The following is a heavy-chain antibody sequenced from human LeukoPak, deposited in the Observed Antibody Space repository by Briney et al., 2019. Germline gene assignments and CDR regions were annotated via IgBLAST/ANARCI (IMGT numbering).Heavy chain of an antibody. J-gene: IGHJ4*02. D-gene: IGHD5-12*01. CDR1: GGSISSYY. Sequence: SETLSLTYTVSGGSISSYYWSWIRQPPGKGLEWIGYIYYSGSTNYNPSLKSRVTISVDTSKNQLSLKLSSVTAADTAVYYCARGGYSGYDYAPLDYWGQGTLVTVSS. CDR3: ARGGYSGYDYAPLDY. CDR2: IYYSGST. V-gene: IGHV4-59*01.